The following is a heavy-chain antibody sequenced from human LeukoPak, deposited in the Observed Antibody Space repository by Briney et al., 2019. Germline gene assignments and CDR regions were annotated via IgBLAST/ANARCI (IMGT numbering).Heavy chain of an antibody. J-gene: IGHJ4*02. CDR2: IRNRGNGYTP. V-gene: IGHV3-72*01. D-gene: IGHD5-12*01. CDR3: ADIGSAGTDH. Sequence: PGGSLRLSCTASGFTFGDYAMSWFRQAPGRGLEWVGLIRNRGNGYTPVYAASVSGRFTISRDDSKNSVYLQMDSLKTEDTAVYYCADIGSAGTDHWGQGTLVTVSS. CDR1: GFTFGDYA.